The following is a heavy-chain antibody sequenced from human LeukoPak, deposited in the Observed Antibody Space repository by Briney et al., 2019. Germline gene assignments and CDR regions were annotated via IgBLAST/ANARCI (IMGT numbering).Heavy chain of an antibody. CDR1: GGSISSYY. D-gene: IGHD6-13*01. CDR2: IYYSGST. CDR3: ARKEGAIAGSFDY. V-gene: IGHV4-59*01. J-gene: IGHJ4*02. Sequence: PSETLSLTCTVSGGSISSYYWSWIRQPPGKGLEWIGYIYYSGSTNYNPSLKSRVTISVDTSKNQFSLKLSSVTAADTAVYYCARKEGAIAGSFDYWGQGTLVTVSS.